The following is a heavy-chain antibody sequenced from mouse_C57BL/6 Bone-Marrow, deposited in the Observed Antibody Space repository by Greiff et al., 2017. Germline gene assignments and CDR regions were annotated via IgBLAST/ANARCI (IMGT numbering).Heavy chain of an antibody. D-gene: IGHD1-1*01. CDR3: ARYIPLFYYYGGYFDV. Sequence: EVKLVESGGGLVQPGGSLSLSCAASGFTFTDYYMSWFPSLPGKALRWWGFIRNKANGYTTEYSASVKGRFAISRDNSQSILYLQMNALRAEDSATYYCARYIPLFYYYGGYFDVWGTGTTVTVSS. CDR2: IRNKANGYTT. V-gene: IGHV7-3*01. J-gene: IGHJ1*03. CDR1: GFTFTDYY.